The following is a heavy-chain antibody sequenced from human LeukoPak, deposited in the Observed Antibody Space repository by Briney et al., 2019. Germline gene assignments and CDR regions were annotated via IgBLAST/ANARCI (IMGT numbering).Heavy chain of an antibody. D-gene: IGHD3-3*01. CDR3: AKASYYDFWSGYETYYFDS. Sequence: GGSLRLSCTASGFTFGSYAMSWVRQAPGKGLEWVSVISGIGVTTHYADSVKGRFTLSRDNSKNTLYLQMNSLRAEDTAVYYCAKASYYDFWSGYETYYFDSWGQGTLVTVSS. CDR2: ISGIGVTT. V-gene: IGHV3-23*01. CDR1: GFTFGSYA. J-gene: IGHJ4*02.